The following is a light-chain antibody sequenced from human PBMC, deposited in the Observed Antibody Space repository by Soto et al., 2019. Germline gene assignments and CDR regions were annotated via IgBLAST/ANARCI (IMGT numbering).Light chain of an antibody. CDR1: SSDGGGYNY. Sequence: QSALTQPASGSGSPGQSITISCTGTSSDGGGYNYVSWYQQHPGKALKLMIYEVSNRPSGVSNRFSGSKSGNTASLTISGLQAEDEADYYCSSYTSSSTRVFGTGTKVTVL. CDR3: SSYTSSSTRV. V-gene: IGLV2-14*01. CDR2: EVS. J-gene: IGLJ1*01.